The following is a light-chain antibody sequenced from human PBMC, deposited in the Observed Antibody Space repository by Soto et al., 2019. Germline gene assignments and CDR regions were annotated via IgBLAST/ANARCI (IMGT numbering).Light chain of an antibody. CDR1: QTLTTRF. J-gene: IGKJ2*01. Sequence: EIVLTQSPRTLSLSPGERATLSCMASQTLTTRFLAWYQQKPGQAPRLLIYGASSRATGIPDRFSGSGSGTEYTLTISRLEPEDCAVYSCQQYADLPYTFGQGTTLEIK. V-gene: IGKV3-20*01. CDR3: QQYADLPYT. CDR2: GAS.